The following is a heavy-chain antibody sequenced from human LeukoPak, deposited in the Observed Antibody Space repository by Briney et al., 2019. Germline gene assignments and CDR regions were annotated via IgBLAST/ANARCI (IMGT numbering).Heavy chain of an antibody. V-gene: IGHV3-30*03. CDR3: ARDLESEPGQGPDY. CDR2: ISYDGSNK. D-gene: IGHD1-14*01. CDR1: GFTFSSYS. J-gene: IGHJ4*02. Sequence: GGSLRLSCAASGFTFSSYSMNWVRQAPGKGLEWVAVISYDGSNKYYADSVKGRFTISRDNSKNTLYLQMNSLRGEDTGVYYCARDLESEPGQGPDYWGQGTLVTVSS.